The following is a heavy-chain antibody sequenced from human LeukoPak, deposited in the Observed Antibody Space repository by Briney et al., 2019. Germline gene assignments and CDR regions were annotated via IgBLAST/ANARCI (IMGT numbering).Heavy chain of an antibody. D-gene: IGHD1-26*01. J-gene: IGHJ3*02. CDR3: ATRRGEQWELLRPLYDAFDI. Sequence: ASVKVSCKVSGYTLTELSMHWVRQAPGKGLEWMGGFDPEDGETIYAQKFQGRVTMTEDTSTDTAYMELSSLRSEDTAVYYCATRRGEQWELLRPLYDAFDIWGQGTMVTVSS. CDR1: GYTLTELS. CDR2: FDPEDGET. V-gene: IGHV1-24*01.